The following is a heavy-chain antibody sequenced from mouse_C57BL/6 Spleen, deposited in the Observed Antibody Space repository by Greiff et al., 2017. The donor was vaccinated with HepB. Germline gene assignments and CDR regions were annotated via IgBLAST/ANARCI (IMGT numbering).Heavy chain of an antibody. V-gene: IGHV7-3*01. D-gene: IGHD2-3*01. CDR1: GFTFTDYY. Sequence: EVQVVESGGGLVQPGGSLSLSCAASGFTFTDYYMSWVRQPPGKALEWLGFIRNKANGYTTEYSASVKGRFTISRDNSQSILYLQMNALRAEDSATYFCARSDGFYAGWFAYWGQGTLVTVSA. J-gene: IGHJ3*01. CDR3: ARSDGFYAGWFAY. CDR2: IRNKANGYTT.